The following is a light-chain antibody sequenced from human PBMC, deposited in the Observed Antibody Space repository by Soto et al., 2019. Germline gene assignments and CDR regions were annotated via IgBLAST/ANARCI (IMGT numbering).Light chain of an antibody. CDR3: QQSNNWPPWT. CDR1: QSVSSN. CDR2: GAS. J-gene: IGKJ2*02. Sequence: EIVMTQSPATLSVTPEERATLSCRASQSVSSNLAWYQQKPGQAPRLLIYGASTRATGIPARFSGSGSGTEFTLTISSLQSEDFAVYYCQQSNNWPPWTFGQGTKLEIK. V-gene: IGKV3-15*01.